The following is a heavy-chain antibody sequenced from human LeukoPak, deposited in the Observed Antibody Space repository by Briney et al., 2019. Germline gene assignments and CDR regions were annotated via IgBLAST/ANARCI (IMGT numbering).Heavy chain of an antibody. D-gene: IGHD6-13*01. J-gene: IGHJ5*02. V-gene: IGHV4-39*01. Sequence: SETLSLTCIVSGGSISSSSYYWGWIRQPPGKGLEWIGSIYYSGSTYYNPSLKSRVTISVDTSKNQFSLKLSSVTAADTAVYYCARQEVAAAWFDPWGQGTLVTVSS. CDR3: ARQEVAAAWFDP. CDR1: GGSISSSSYY. CDR2: IYYSGST.